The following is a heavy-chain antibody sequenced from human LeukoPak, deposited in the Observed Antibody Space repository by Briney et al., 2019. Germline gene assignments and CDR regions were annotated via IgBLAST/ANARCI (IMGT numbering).Heavy chain of an antibody. J-gene: IGHJ6*03. Sequence: PSETLSLTCAVYGGSFSGYYWSWIRQPPGRGLEWIGEINHSGSTNYNPSLKSRVTISVDTSKNQFSLKLSSVTAADTAVYYCARVKSLITMVRGVIYYMDVWGKGTTVTVSS. CDR3: ARVKSLITMVRGVIYYMDV. CDR2: INHSGST. V-gene: IGHV4-34*01. D-gene: IGHD3-10*01. CDR1: GGSFSGYY.